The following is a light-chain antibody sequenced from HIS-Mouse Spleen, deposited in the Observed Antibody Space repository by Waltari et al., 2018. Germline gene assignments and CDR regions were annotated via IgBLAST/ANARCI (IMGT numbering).Light chain of an antibody. CDR1: QRVSSSY. V-gene: IGKV3-20*01. J-gene: IGKJ3*01. CDR3: QQYGSSLFT. CDR2: GAS. Sequence: EIVLTQSPGTLSLSPGERATLSCRASQRVSSSYLAWYQQKPGQAPRLLRSGASRRATGIPDRFSGSGSGTDFTLTISRLEPEDFAVYYCQQYGSSLFTFGPGTKVDIK.